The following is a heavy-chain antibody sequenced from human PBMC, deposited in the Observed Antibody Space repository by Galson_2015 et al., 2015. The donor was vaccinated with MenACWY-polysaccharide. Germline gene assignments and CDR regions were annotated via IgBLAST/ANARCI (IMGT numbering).Heavy chain of an antibody. Sequence: ETLSLTCTVSGGSINNAYWSWIRQPAGKGLEWIGRIHTSGNTNYNPSLNGRVAMSVDTSRNQFSLNLNSATAADTAIYYCARDLIVAPYNWFNPWGQGTLVTVSS. J-gene: IGHJ5*02. CDR3: ARDLIVAPYNWFNP. D-gene: IGHD5-12*01. CDR2: IHTSGNT. V-gene: IGHV4-4*07. CDR1: GGSINNAY.